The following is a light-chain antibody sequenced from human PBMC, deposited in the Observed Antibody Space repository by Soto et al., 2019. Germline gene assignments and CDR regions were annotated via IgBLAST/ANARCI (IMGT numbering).Light chain of an antibody. CDR3: QQYTTSPFT. V-gene: IGKV3-20*01. CDR2: GAS. J-gene: IGKJ3*01. CDR1: QSVGSNY. Sequence: EIVLTQSPGTLSLSPGERATLYCRASQSVGSNYLAWHQQKPGQAPRVLIYGASSRATGIPDRFSGSGSGADLTLTISRLEPEDFAVYYCQQYTTSPFTFGPGTKVDIK.